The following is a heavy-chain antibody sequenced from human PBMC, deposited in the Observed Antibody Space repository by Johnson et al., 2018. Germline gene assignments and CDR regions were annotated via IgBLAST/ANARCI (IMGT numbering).Heavy chain of an antibody. CDR3: ARDGSGYNWFDP. Sequence: QVQLQESGPGLVKPSETLSLTCTVSGGSISSSYYWGWIRQPPGKGLEWIGRISNRGSTFYNPSLLTRVTISVDTSKNHFSLKLNSVTAADTAVYYCARDGSGYNWFDPWGQGTLVTVSA. D-gene: IGHD1-14*01. CDR1: GGSISSSYY. J-gene: IGHJ5*02. CDR2: ISNRGST. V-gene: IGHV4-39*07.